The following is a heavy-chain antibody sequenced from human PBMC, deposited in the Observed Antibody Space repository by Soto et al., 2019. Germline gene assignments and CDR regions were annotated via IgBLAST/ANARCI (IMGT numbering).Heavy chain of an antibody. CDR3: AREEMATITYYYYGMDV. V-gene: IGHV1-69*12. CDR1: GGTFSSYA. Sequence: QVQLVQSGAEVKKPGSSVKVSCKASGGTFSSYAISWVRQAPGQGLEWMGGIIPIFGTANYAQKFQGRVTITADESTSTAYMELSSLRSEDTAVYYCAREEMATITYYYYGMDVWGQGTTVTVSS. CDR2: IIPIFGTA. J-gene: IGHJ6*02. D-gene: IGHD5-12*01.